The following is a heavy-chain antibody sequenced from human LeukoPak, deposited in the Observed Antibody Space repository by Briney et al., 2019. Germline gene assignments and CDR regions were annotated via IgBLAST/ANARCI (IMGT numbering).Heavy chain of an antibody. Sequence: SETLSLTCTVSGGSISSYYWNWIRQPPGKGLEWIGYISYSGSTTYNPSLKSRVTISVDTSKNQFSLRLSSVTAADTAVYYCARGLIAAAGIWDYWGQGTLVTVSS. J-gene: IGHJ4*02. CDR2: ISYSGST. V-gene: IGHV4-59*01. CDR3: ARGLIAAAGIWDY. CDR1: GGSISSYY. D-gene: IGHD6-13*01.